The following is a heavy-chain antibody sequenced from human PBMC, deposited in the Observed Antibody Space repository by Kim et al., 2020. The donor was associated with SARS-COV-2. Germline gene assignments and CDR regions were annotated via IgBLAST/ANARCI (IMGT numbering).Heavy chain of an antibody. CDR3: ARDPGYCSSTSCYHRNNWFDP. D-gene: IGHD2-2*01. CDR2: INTNTGNP. Sequence: ASVKVSCKASGYTFTSYAMNWVRQAPGQGLEWMGWINTNTGNPTYAQGFTGRFVFSLNISVSPAYLQISSLKDVDTAVYFCARDPGYCSSTSCYHRNNWFDPWGQGTLVTVSS. CDR1: GYTFTSYA. V-gene: IGHV7-4-1*02. J-gene: IGHJ5*02.